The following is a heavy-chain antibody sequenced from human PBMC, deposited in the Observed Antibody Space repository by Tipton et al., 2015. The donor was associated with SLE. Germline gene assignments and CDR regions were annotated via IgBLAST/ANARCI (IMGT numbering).Heavy chain of an antibody. CDR2: INPKSGGM. D-gene: IGHD6-6*01. Sequence: QLVQSGAEVKKPGASVKVSCKASGYTFTEYQIHWVRLAPGRGLEWMGRINPKSGGMYYAENFQDRVTMTRDTSFTAASLELSRLRYDDTAVYYCTRGIEYSRASGYWYFDLWGRGTLITVSS. V-gene: IGHV1-2*06. CDR3: TRGIEYSRASGYWYFDL. J-gene: IGHJ2*01. CDR1: GYTFTEYQ.